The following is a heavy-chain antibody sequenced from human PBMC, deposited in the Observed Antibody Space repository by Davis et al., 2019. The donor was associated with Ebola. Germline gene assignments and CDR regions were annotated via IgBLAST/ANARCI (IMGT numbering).Heavy chain of an antibody. Sequence: GESLKISCAASGFTFSSYGMHWVRQAPGKGLEWVSYISSSGSTIYYADSVKGRFTISRDNAKNSLYLQMNSLRDEDTAVYYCARGRNWFDPWGQGTLVTVSS. J-gene: IGHJ5*02. CDR1: GFTFSSYG. V-gene: IGHV3-48*02. CDR2: ISSSGSTI. CDR3: ARGRNWFDP.